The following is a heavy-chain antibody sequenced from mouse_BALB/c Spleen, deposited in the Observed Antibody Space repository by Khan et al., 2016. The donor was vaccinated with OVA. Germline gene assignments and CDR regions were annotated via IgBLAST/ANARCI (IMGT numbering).Heavy chain of an antibody. J-gene: IGHJ3*01. CDR3: TRDYWFAY. CDR2: ISSGGTT. Sequence: EVQLVESGGGLVKPGGSLKLSCAASGFTFSNYAMSWVRQTPEKRLEWVASISSGGTTYYPDSVKGRFTISRDNARNILYLQMSSLRSEDTAMYYCTRDYWFAYWGQWTLVTVSA. CDR1: GFTFSNYA. V-gene: IGHV5-6-5*01.